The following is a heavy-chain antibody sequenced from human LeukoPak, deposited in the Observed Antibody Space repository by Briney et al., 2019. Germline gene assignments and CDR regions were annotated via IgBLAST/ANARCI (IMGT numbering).Heavy chain of an antibody. J-gene: IGHJ4*02. CDR3: AKDASTVTLHADY. Sequence: PGGSLRLSCAASGFTFSSFCMHWVRQAPGKGLEWVGVLSYDGSNKYYADSVKGRFTISRDNSKNTLYLQMNSLRVEDTAVYYCAKDASTVTLHADYWGQGTLVTVSS. CDR1: GFTFSSFC. CDR2: LSYDGSNK. V-gene: IGHV3-30*18. D-gene: IGHD4-17*01.